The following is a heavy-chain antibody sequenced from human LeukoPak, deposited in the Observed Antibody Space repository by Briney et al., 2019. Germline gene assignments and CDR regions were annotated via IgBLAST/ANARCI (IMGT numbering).Heavy chain of an antibody. V-gene: IGHV3-48*01. CDR2: ISSRGTTM. Sequence: GGSLRLSCAASGFTFSSYSMNWVRQAPGKGPEWVSYISSRGTTMYYADSVKGRFTISRDNAKKSLDLQMNSLRAEDTAVYYCARDHYSSSWYYWGQGTLVTVSS. J-gene: IGHJ4*02. CDR1: GFTFSSYS. D-gene: IGHD6-13*01. CDR3: ARDHYSSSWYY.